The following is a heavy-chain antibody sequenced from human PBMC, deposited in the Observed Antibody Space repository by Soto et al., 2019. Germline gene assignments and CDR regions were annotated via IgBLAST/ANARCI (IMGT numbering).Heavy chain of an antibody. Sequence: SQTLSLTCAISGDSVSSNSAAWNWIRQSPSRGLEWLGRTYYRSKWYNDYAVSVKSRITINPDTSKNQFSLQLNSVTPEDTAVYYCARDLWSTFGWTRGWFDPWGQGTLVTVSS. CDR2: TYYRSKWYN. CDR1: GDSVSSNSAA. CDR3: ARDLWSTFGWTRGWFDP. J-gene: IGHJ5*02. V-gene: IGHV6-1*01. D-gene: IGHD3-10*01.